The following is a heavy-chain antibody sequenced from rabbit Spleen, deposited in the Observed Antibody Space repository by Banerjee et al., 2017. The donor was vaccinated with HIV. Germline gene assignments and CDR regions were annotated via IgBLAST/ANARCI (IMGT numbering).Heavy chain of an antibody. D-gene: IGHD1-1*01. CDR2: IYTGNGKN. Sequence: QEQLVESGGGLVKPGASLTLICTASGFSFSSGYVLSWVRQAPGKGLEWIGFIYTGNGKNYYASWAKGRFTISKTSSTTVTLQVTSLTAADTATYFCTRDDGSGHYIDGYFNLWGQGTLVTVS. V-gene: IGHV1S45*01. CDR3: TRDDGSGHYIDGYFNL. CDR1: GFSFSSGYV. J-gene: IGHJ4*01.